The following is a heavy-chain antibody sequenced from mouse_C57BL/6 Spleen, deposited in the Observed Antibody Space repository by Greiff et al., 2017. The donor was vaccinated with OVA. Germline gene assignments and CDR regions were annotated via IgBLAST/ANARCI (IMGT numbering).Heavy chain of an antibody. D-gene: IGHD1-1*01. J-gene: IGHJ2*01. CDR2: IDPSDSET. CDR3: ARHGSSRYYFDY. V-gene: IGHV1-52*01. CDR1: GYTFTSYW. Sequence: VQLQQPGAELVRPGSSVKLSCKASGYTFTSYWMHWVKQRPIQGLEWIGNIDPSDSETHYNQKFKDKATLTVDKSSSTAYMQLSSLTSEDSAVYYCARHGSSRYYFDYWGQGTTLTVSS.